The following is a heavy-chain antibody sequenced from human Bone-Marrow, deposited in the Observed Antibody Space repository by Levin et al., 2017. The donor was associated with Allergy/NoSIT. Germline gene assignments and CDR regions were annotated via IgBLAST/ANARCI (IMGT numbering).Heavy chain of an antibody. CDR2: LSGSGGTT. V-gene: IGHV3-23*01. D-gene: IGHD3-10*01. CDR3: ARGVYNVPDYYIN. J-gene: IGHJ4*02. Sequence: GGSLRLSCEASGFTFGTSAMTWVRHAPGKGLEWVSSLSGSGGTTYYGGSVKGRFTISRDSSRNTVYLQLNSLTVEDTGVYYCARGVYNVPDYYINWGQGTLVTVSS. CDR1: GFTFGTSA.